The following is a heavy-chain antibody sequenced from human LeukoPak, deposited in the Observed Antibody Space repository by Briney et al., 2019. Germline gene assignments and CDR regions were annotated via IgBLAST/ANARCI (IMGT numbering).Heavy chain of an antibody. D-gene: IGHD3-16*01. CDR1: GYSISSGYY. CDR3: ARLRGLNYYYYYMDV. Sequence: SETLSLTCTVSGYSISSGYYWGWIRQPPGKGLEWIGSIYHSGSTYYNPSLKSRVTISVDTSKNQFSLKLSSVTAADTAVYYCARLRGLNYYYYYMDVWGKGTTVTISS. CDR2: IYHSGST. J-gene: IGHJ6*03. V-gene: IGHV4-38-2*02.